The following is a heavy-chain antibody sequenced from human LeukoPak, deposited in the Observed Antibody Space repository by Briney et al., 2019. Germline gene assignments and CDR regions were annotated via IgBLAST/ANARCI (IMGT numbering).Heavy chain of an antibody. J-gene: IGHJ4*02. D-gene: IGHD3-3*01. CDR2: MNPNSGNT. Sequence: GSSVKVSCKASGGTFTSYDINWVRQATGQGLEWMGWMNPNSGNTGYAQKFQGRVTMTRNTSISTAYMELSSLRSEDTAVYYCARGGGLLRFEPFDYWGQGTLVTVSS. CDR3: ARGGGLLRFEPFDY. V-gene: IGHV1-8*01. CDR1: GGTFTSYD.